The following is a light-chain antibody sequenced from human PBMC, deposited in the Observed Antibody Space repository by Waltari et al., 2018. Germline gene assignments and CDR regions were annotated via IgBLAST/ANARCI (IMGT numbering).Light chain of an antibody. CDR3: QQYNNLQT. CDR2: DAS. CDR1: QSVTSN. Sequence: EIVMTQSPAALSVSPGERATLSCRASQSVTSNLAWYQKKRGHSPRLLIYDASIRATGIPARFSGRWSGTEFTLTISSLQSEDFAVYYCQQYNNLQTFGQGTKLELK. V-gene: IGKV3D-15*01. J-gene: IGKJ2*01.